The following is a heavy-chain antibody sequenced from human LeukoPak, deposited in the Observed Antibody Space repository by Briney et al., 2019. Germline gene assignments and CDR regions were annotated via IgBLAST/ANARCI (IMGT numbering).Heavy chain of an antibody. CDR2: ISGSGGST. J-gene: IGHJ6*02. CDR3: AKDDDIVATISPVYYYYGMDV. CDR1: GFTFSSYV. Sequence: GGSLRLSCAASGFTFSSYVMSWVRQAPGKGLEWVSAISGSGGSTYYADSVKGRFTISRDNSKNTLYLQMNSLRAEDTAVYYCAKDDDIVATISPVYYYYGMDVWGQGTTVTVSS. V-gene: IGHV3-23*01. D-gene: IGHD5-12*01.